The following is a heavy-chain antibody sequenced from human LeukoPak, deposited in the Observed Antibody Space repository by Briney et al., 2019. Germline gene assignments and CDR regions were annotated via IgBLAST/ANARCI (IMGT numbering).Heavy chain of an antibody. CDR3: ATDQYGSGPVLDAFDI. J-gene: IGHJ3*02. D-gene: IGHD2-15*01. Sequence: GGSLRLSCAASGFTFSHCSMNWVRQAPGKGLEWVSSISSSSSYIYYADSVKGRFTISRDNAKNSLYLQMNSLRAEDTAVYYCATDQYGSGPVLDAFDIWGQGTMVTVSS. CDR1: GFTFSHCS. CDR2: ISSSSSYI. V-gene: IGHV3-21*01.